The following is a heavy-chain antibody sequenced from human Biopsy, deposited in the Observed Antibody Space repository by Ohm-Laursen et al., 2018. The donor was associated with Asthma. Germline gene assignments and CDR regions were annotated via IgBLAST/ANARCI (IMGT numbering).Heavy chain of an antibody. J-gene: IGHJ2*01. CDR1: GDAMSTSGSY. D-gene: IGHD6-6*01. V-gene: IGHV4-39*02. CDR2: IYYSGRT. Sequence: GTLSLTCIVSGDAMSTSGSYWGWIRQSPGKGLEWIGSIYYSGRTYYNPSLESRVTIAADTSKNHFSLKVTSVTAADTAVYYCARAVSSSSYWYFDLWGRGDLVTVSS. CDR3: ARAVSSSSYWYFDL.